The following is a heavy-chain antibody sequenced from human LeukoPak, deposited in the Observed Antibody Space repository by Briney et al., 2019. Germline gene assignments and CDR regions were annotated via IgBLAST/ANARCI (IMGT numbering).Heavy chain of an antibody. J-gene: IGHJ3*02. D-gene: IGHD1-26*01. Sequence: GASVKVSCKASGYTFTGYYMHWVRQAPGQGLEWMGWINPNSGGTNYAQKFQGRVTMTRDTSISTAYMELSRLRSDDTAVYYRARVIGALDAFDIWGQGTMVTVSS. CDR1: GYTFTGYY. CDR3: ARVIGALDAFDI. CDR2: INPNSGGT. V-gene: IGHV1-2*02.